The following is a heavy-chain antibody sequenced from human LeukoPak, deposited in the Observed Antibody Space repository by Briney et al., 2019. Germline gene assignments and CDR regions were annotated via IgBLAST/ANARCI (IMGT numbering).Heavy chain of an antibody. D-gene: IGHD2-2*01. Sequence: ASVKVSCKASGYTFTSFGISWVRQAPGQGLEWMGWVSASNVNTKYAQKFQGRVTMTTDTSTGTAYMELRSLRSDDTAVYYCSREYCSNTRCYSGDCWGQGTLVTASS. CDR3: SREYCSNTRCYSGDC. V-gene: IGHV1-18*01. CDR2: VSASNVNT. J-gene: IGHJ4*02. CDR1: GYTFTSFG.